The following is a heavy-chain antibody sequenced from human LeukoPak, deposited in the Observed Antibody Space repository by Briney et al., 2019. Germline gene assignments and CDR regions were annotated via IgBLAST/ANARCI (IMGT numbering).Heavy chain of an antibody. CDR2: IYYSGST. CDR3: ARGREQQLDAFDI. J-gene: IGHJ3*02. CDR1: GGSISSYY. D-gene: IGHD6-13*01. Sequence: SETLSLTCTVSGGSISSYYWSWIRQPPGKGLEWIGYIYYSGSTNYNPSLKSRVTISVDTSKNQFSLKLSSVTAADTAVYYCARGREQQLDAFDIWGQGTMVTVSS. V-gene: IGHV4-59*01.